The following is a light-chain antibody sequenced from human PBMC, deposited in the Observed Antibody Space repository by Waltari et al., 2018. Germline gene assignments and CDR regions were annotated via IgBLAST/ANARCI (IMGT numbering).Light chain of an antibody. V-gene: IGLV2-11*01. Sequence: QSALTQPRSVSGSPGPSVTISCTGTSSDVGGYNYVSWYPQHPGKAPKLMIYDGSKRPSGVPDRFSGSKSGNTASLTISGLQAEDEADYYCCSYAGSYTWVFGGGTKLTVL. CDR3: CSYAGSYTWV. CDR1: SSDVGGYNY. J-gene: IGLJ3*02. CDR2: DGS.